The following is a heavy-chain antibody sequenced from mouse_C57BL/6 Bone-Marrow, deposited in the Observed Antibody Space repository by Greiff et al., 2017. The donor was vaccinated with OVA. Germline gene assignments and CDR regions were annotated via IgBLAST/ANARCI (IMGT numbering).Heavy chain of an antibody. Sequence: QVQLKQSGAELVKPGASVKLSCKASGYTFTEYTIHWVKQRSGQGLEWIGWFYPGSGSIKYNEKFKDKATLTADKSSSTVYMELSRLTSEDSAVYFCARHEGPLYDYASWFAYWGQGTLVTVSA. V-gene: IGHV1-62-2*01. J-gene: IGHJ3*01. D-gene: IGHD2-4*01. CDR3: ARHEGPLYDYASWFAY. CDR2: FYPGSGSI. CDR1: GYTFTEYT.